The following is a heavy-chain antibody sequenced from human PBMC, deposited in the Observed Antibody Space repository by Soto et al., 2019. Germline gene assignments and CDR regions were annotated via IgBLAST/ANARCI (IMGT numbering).Heavy chain of an antibody. J-gene: IGHJ6*02. CDR1: GYTFTSYY. CDR3: ARDLYSGYDFYYYGMDV. Sequence: ASVKVSCKASGYTFTSYYMHWVRQAPGQRLEWMGIINASNGNTKYSQKFQGRVTITRDTSASTAYMELSSLRSEDTAVYYCARDLYSGYDFYYYGMDVWGQGTTVTVSS. V-gene: IGHV1-3*01. CDR2: INASNGNT. D-gene: IGHD5-12*01.